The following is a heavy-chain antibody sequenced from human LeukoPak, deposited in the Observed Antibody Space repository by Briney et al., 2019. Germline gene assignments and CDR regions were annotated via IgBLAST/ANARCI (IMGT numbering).Heavy chain of an antibody. CDR2: ISYDGNHK. CDR1: GFTFSSG. CDR3: AKGELHFNTCSFDY. V-gene: IGHV3-30*18. D-gene: IGHD1-26*01. J-gene: IGHJ4*02. Sequence: GGSLRLSCAASGFTFSSGMHWVRQAPGKGLEWVAVISYDGNHKYYGDSVKGRFTISRDNSRNTLYLQMDSLKTEDPAVYYCAKGELHFNTCSFDYWGQGTLVTVSS.